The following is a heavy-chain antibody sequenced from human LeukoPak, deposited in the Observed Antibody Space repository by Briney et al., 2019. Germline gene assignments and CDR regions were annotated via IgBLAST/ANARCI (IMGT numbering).Heavy chain of an antibody. D-gene: IGHD6-13*01. CDR2: ISYDGSNK. Sequence: GGSLRLSCAASGFTFSSYGMHWVRQAPGKGLEWVAVISYDGSNKYYADSVKGRFTISRDNSKNTLYLQMNSLRAEDTAVYYCAKVGGIAAAGTWGQGTLVTVSS. V-gene: IGHV3-30*18. J-gene: IGHJ5*02. CDR1: GFTFSSYG. CDR3: AKVGGIAAAGT.